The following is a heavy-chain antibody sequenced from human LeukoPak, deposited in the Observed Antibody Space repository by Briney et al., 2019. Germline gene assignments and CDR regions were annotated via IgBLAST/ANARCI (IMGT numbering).Heavy chain of an antibody. V-gene: IGHV3-74*01. J-gene: IGHJ4*02. Sequence: QSGGSPRLSCAASGFSFNTYRMHWVRQGPGKGPVWVSHVYDDGSSTDYADFVRGRFTTSRDNTKNTVYLQMNSLRAEDTAVYYCARWNGNTLDYWGQGTLVTVSS. D-gene: IGHD1-1*01. CDR1: GFSFNTYR. CDR3: ARWNGNTLDY. CDR2: VYDDGSST.